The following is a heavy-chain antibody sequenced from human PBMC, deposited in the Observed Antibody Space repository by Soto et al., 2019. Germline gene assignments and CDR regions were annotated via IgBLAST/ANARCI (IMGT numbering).Heavy chain of an antibody. V-gene: IGHV1-18*01. CDR1: GYTFTSYG. D-gene: IGHD2-15*01. CDR2: ISAYNGNT. J-gene: IGHJ3*02. Sequence: EASVKVSCKASGYTFTSYGISWVRQAPGQGLEWMGWISAYNGNTNYAQKLQGRVTMTTDTSTSTAYMELRSLRSDDTAVYYCARDLGGYCSGGSCYVVDAFDIWGQGTMVTVSS. CDR3: ARDLGGYCSGGSCYVVDAFDI.